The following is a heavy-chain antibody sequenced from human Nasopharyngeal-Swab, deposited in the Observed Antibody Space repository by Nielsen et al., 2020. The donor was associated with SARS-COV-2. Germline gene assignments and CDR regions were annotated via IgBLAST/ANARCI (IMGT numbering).Heavy chain of an antibody. V-gene: IGHV1-46*01. J-gene: IGHJ5*02. Sequence: WVGQAPGQGLEWMGIINPSGGSTSYAQKFQGRVTMTRDTSTSTVYMELSSLRSGDTAVYYCARVLAAAGYNWFDPWGQGTLVTVSS. CDR3: ARVLAAAGYNWFDP. D-gene: IGHD6-13*01. CDR2: INPSGGST.